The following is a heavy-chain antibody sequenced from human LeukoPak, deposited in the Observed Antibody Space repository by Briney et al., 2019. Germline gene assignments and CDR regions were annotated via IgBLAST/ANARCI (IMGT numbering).Heavy chain of an antibody. CDR2: ISTSSSYI. CDR1: GFTFSGST. J-gene: IGHJ4*02. Sequence: PGGSLRLSCAASGFTFSGSTMHWVRQAPGKGLEWVSFISTSSSYIYYADSVRGRFTISRDNAKNSLYLKMNSLRDEDTAVYYCARQQWLDGAYYFDYWGQGTLVTVSS. V-gene: IGHV3-21*01. CDR3: ARQQWLDGAYYFDY. D-gene: IGHD6-19*01.